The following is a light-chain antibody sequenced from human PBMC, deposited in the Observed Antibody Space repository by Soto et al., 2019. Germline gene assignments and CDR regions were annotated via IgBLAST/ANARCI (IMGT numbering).Light chain of an antibody. CDR3: QQTYSTRVT. CDR1: QSIFNY. V-gene: IGKV1-39*01. J-gene: IGKJ5*01. CDR2: SAS. Sequence: DIQMTQSPSSLSASVGDRVTITCRASQSIFNYLNWYQQKPGKAPRLLIYSASSLESGVPSRFSGSGSGTDFTLTIGSLQTEDFATYYCQQTYSTRVTFGQGTRLEIK.